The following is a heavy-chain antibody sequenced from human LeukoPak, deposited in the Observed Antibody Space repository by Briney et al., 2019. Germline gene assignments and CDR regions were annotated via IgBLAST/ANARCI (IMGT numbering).Heavy chain of an antibody. CDR1: GVTFTTYW. V-gene: IGHV3-74*01. Sequence: GGSLRLSCAASGVTFTTYWVHWFRQAPGKGLMWFSRITPDGTTTNHADFVKGRFTISRDNAKNTVSLQMNSLSAEDTAVYYCVTLTSVVSEHAFDMWGQGTMVAVSP. J-gene: IGHJ3*02. CDR3: VTLTSVVSEHAFDM. CDR2: ITPDGTTT. D-gene: IGHD4-23*01.